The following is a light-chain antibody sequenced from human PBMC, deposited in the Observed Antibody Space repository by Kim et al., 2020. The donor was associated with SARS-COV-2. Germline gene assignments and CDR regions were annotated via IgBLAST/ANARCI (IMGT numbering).Light chain of an antibody. CDR1: SSAGGKYKY. V-gene: IGLV2-11*01. CDR2: EVS. Sequence: GRPVTISCTGTSSAGGKYKYVSWYQQHPGKAPKLIISEVSKRPAGVPDRFSGSKSGNTASLTISGLQAEDEADYYCCAYAGTYYIFGTGTKVTVL. CDR3: CAYAGTYYI. J-gene: IGLJ1*01.